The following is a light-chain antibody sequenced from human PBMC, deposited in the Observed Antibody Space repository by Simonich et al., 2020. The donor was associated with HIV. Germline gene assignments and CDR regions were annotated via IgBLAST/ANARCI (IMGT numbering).Light chain of an antibody. Sequence: DIVMTQSPDSLAVSLGEWATFNCKPSRSILYNSNNKNYLAWYQQKPGQPPKLLIYLASTRESGFPDRFSASGSGTDFTLTISSLQAEDVAIYYCQQYYSTPPTFGQGTKVEIK. CDR1: RSILYNSNNKNY. CDR3: QQYYSTPPT. V-gene: IGKV4-1*01. J-gene: IGKJ1*01. CDR2: LAS.